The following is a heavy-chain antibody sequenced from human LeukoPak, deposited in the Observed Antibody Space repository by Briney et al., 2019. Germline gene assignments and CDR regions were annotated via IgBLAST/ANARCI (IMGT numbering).Heavy chain of an antibody. CDR1: GYSFTSYG. CDR2: VSAYADNT. V-gene: IGHV1-18*01. Sequence: ASVKVSCKTSGYSFTSYGITWVRQAPGQGLEWMGWVSAYADNTNYVQKIQGRVTMTTDTSTSTAYMELRSLRSDDTAVYYCARDCIGCHGFDYWGQGTLVTVSS. D-gene: IGHD2-15*01. J-gene: IGHJ4*02. CDR3: ARDCIGCHGFDY.